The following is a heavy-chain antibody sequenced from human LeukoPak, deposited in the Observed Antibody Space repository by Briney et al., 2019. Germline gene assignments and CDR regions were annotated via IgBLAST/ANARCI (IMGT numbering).Heavy chain of an antibody. CDR2: IYSSGST. J-gene: IGHJ6*03. V-gene: IGHV4-59*01. CDR1: SGSINSYY. Sequence: SETLSLTCTVSSGSINSYYWNWIRQPPGKGLEWIGRIYSSGSTNYSPSLKSRVTISVDTSKNQFSLKLSSVTAADTAVYYCARHFPYYYYMDVWGKGTTVTISS. CDR3: ARHFPYYYYMDV. D-gene: IGHD3-3*02.